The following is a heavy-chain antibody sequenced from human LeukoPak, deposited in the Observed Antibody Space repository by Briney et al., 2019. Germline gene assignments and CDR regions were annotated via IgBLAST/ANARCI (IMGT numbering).Heavy chain of an antibody. Sequence: TPSETLSLTCDVYGGSFSGYYWNWIRQPPGKGLEWIGEINHRGSTNDNPSLKSRVIISVDASRYQFSLKLSSVTAADTAVYYCACLTTADAFDIWGQGTMVTVSS. CDR1: GGSFSGYY. D-gene: IGHD3-22*01. V-gene: IGHV4-34*01. CDR2: INHRGST. J-gene: IGHJ3*02. CDR3: ACLTTADAFDI.